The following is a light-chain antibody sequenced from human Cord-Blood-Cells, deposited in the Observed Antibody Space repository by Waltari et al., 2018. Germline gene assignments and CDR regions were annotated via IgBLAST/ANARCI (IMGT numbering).Light chain of an antibody. CDR2: EVS. CDR1: RSDFGGYNH. V-gene: IGLV2-8*01. J-gene: IGLJ3*02. Sequence: QSALTQPPSASGSPGQSVTISCTGTRSDFGGYNHVSCYQQHPGNAPTLMIYEVSTRPSGVPDRFSGSKSGNTASLTVSGLQAEDEADYYCSSYAGSNNLVFGGGTKLTVL. CDR3: SSYAGSNNLV.